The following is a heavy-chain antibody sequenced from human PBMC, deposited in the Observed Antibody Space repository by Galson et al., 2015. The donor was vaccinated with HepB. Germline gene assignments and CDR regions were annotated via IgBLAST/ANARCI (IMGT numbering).Heavy chain of an antibody. D-gene: IGHD3-10*01. Sequence: SVKVSCKASGYTFSSYDYGISWVRQAPGQGLEWVGWISANTGNTKYAQKVQGRVTLTTDTFTSTAYMELRSLRSDDTAVYYCAREGRLGSGTYYRPDFDYWGQGTLVTVSS. V-gene: IGHV1-18*01. J-gene: IGHJ4*02. CDR2: ISANTGNT. CDR3: AREGRLGSGTYYRPDFDY. CDR1: GYTFSSYDYG.